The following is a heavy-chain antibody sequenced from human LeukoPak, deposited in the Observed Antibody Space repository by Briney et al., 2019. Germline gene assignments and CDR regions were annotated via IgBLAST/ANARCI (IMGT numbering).Heavy chain of an antibody. Sequence: SVKVSCKASGGTFSSYAISWVRQAPGQGLEWVGGIIPIFGTANYAQKFQGRVTITTDESTSTAYMELSSLRSEDTAVYYCARGGDTAMTDNWFDPWGQGTLVTVSS. J-gene: IGHJ5*02. D-gene: IGHD5-18*01. CDR1: GGTFSSYA. V-gene: IGHV1-69*05. CDR3: ARGGDTAMTDNWFDP. CDR2: IIPIFGTA.